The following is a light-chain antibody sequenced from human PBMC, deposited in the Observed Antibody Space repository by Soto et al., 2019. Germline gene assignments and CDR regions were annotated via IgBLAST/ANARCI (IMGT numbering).Light chain of an antibody. V-gene: IGLV2-14*01. J-gene: IGLJ1*01. Sequence: QSVLTQPASVSGSPGQSITISCTGTSSDVGGYNYVSWYQQHPGKAPKLMIYDVSNRPSGVSNRFSGSKSGNTASLTISGLQAEAEADYYCSSYTSSITRVFGTGTKVTVL. CDR2: DVS. CDR3: SSYTSSITRV. CDR1: SSDVGGYNY.